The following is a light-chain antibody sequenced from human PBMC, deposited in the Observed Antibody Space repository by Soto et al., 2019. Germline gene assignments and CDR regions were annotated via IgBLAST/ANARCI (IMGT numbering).Light chain of an antibody. CDR3: QQSYTTPQWT. CDR1: QSISNY. CDR2: DAS. Sequence: DIQLTQSPSCLSASVGDRVTITCRAIQSISNYLNWYQQKPGKAPKVLIYDASSLQGGVPSRFSGSGSGTDFTLTISSLQPEDFATYYCQQSYTTPQWTFGQGTKVDIK. J-gene: IGKJ1*01. V-gene: IGKV1-39*01.